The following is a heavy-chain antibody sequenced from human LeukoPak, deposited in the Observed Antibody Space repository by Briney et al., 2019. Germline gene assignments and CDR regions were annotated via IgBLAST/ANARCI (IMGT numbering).Heavy chain of an antibody. D-gene: IGHD1-26*01. CDR1: RGTFSSYA. CDR2: IIPILGIA. J-gene: IGHJ5*02. CDR3: ARTGALIVGAPDNWFDP. Sequence: SVKVSCKASRGTFSSYAISWVRQAPGQGLEWMGRIIPILGIANYAQKFQGRVTITADKSTSTAYMELSSLRSEDTAVYYCARTGALIVGAPDNWFDPWGQGTLVTVSS. V-gene: IGHV1-69*04.